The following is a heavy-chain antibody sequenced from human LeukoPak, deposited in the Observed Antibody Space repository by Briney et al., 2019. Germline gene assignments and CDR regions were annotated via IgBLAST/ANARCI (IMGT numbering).Heavy chain of an antibody. D-gene: IGHD6-19*01. CDR1: GYTLTELS. V-gene: IGHV1-24*01. CDR2: FDPEDGET. CDR3: ATGEGGGWSLDY. Sequence: ASVKVSCKVSGYTLTELSMHWVRQAPGKGLEWMGGFDPEDGETIYAQQFQGRVTMTEDTSTDTAYMELSRLRSEDTAVYYCATGEGGGWSLDYWGQGTLVTVSS. J-gene: IGHJ4*02.